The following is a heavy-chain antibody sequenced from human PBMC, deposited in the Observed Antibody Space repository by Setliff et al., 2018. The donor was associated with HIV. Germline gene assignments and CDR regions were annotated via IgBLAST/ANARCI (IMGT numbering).Heavy chain of an antibody. J-gene: IGHJ4*02. CDR2: IRATGTIA. V-gene: IGHV3-48*04. CDR1: GFTFGSYS. D-gene: IGHD5-12*01. CDR3: ARDWRHGYDLNFDY. Sequence: LRLSCATSGFTFGSYSMSWVRQAPGKGPEWVSSIRATGTIADYTDSVKGRFTISRDNDKNSLYLQMNSLRAEDTAMYYCARDWRHGYDLNFDYWGQGTLVTVSS.